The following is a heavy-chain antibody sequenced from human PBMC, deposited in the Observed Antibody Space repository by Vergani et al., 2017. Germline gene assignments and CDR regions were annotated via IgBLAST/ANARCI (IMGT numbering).Heavy chain of an antibody. CDR3: AVGAAAGNFDY. CDR2: ISWDGGST. J-gene: IGHJ4*02. Sequence: VQLVESGGGVVQPGRSLRLSCAASGFTFNSYGMHWVRQAPGKGLEWVSLISWDGGSTYYADSVKGRFTISRDNSKNSLYLQMNSLRAEDTALYYCAVGAAAGNFDYWGQGTLVTVSS. D-gene: IGHD6-13*01. V-gene: IGHV3-43D*04. CDR1: GFTFNSYG.